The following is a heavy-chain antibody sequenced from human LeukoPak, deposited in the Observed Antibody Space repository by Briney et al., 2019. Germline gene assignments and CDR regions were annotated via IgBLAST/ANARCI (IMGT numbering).Heavy chain of an antibody. V-gene: IGHV3-11*01. CDR3: ARVQAVAASVYY. J-gene: IGHJ4*02. D-gene: IGHD2-15*01. CDR2: ISSSGSTI. CDR1: GFTVSSNY. Sequence: GGSLRLSCAASGFTVSSNYMNWVRQAPGKGLEWVSYISSSGSTIYYADSVKGRFTISRDNAKNSLYLQMNSLRAEDTAVYYCARVQAVAASVYYWGQGTLVTVSS.